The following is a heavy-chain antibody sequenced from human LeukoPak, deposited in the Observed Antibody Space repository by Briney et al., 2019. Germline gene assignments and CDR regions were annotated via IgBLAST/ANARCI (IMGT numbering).Heavy chain of an antibody. CDR2: IYSCGST. CDR3: ASTVAGGEYFQH. Sequence: PGGSLRLSCAASGFTVSSNYMSWVRQAPGKGLEWVSVIYSCGSTYYADSVKGRFTISRDNSKNTLYLQMNSLRAEDTAVYYCASTVAGGEYFQHWGQGTLVTVSS. D-gene: IGHD6-19*01. CDR1: GFTVSSNY. J-gene: IGHJ1*01. V-gene: IGHV3-53*01.